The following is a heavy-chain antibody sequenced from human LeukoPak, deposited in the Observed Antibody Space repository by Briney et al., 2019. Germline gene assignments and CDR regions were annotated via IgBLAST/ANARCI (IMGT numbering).Heavy chain of an antibody. D-gene: IGHD3-10*01. J-gene: IGHJ5*02. CDR3: ARKAAYDNGTESYSRWFDP. V-gene: IGHV3-7*01. CDR2: INQVGSEK. CDR1: GFTFSGYW. Sequence: PGGSLRLSCAASGFTFSGYWTGWGRQAPGKGLGWGGNINQVGSEKYNVDSVKGGFTASRDNATKSLSLQMKSRRVQNTPVYDCARKAAYDNGTESYSRWFDPWGEGTLVTVSS.